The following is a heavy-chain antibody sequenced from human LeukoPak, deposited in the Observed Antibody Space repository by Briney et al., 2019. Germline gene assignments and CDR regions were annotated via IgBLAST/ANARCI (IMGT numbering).Heavy chain of an antibody. V-gene: IGHV3-21*01. CDR2: ISSSSSYI. CDR1: GFTFSSYS. D-gene: IGHD3-16*01. J-gene: IGHJ4*02. CDR3: ARDLNQGTIWGSYAADY. Sequence: GGSLRLSCAASGFTFSSYSMNWVRQAPGKGLEWVSSISSSSSYIYYADSVKGRFTISRDNAKNSLYLQMNSLRAEDTAVYYCARDLNQGTIWGSYAADYWGQGTLVTVSS.